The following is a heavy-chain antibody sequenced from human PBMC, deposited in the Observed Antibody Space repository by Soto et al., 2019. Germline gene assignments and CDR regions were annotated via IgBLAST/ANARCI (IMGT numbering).Heavy chain of an antibody. Sequence: EVQLVESGGGVVRPGGSLRLSCAASGFTFDDYGMSWVRQAPGKGLEWVSGINWNGGSTGYADSVKGRFTISRDNAKNSLYVQMDSVRAEDTGLYYCVRDSGYDSSGYYHSLWGQGTLVTVSS. D-gene: IGHD3-22*01. CDR3: VRDSGYDSSGYYHSL. CDR1: GFTFDDYG. V-gene: IGHV3-20*04. J-gene: IGHJ4*02. CDR2: INWNGGST.